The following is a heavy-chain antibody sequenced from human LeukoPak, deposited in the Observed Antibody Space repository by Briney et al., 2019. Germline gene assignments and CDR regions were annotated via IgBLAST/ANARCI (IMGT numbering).Heavy chain of an antibody. V-gene: IGHV4-61*01. D-gene: IGHD1-1*01. J-gene: IGHJ6*03. CDR1: GSSISSSSYY. Sequence: SETLSLTCTVSGSSISSSSYYWSWIRQPPGNGLVWIGYIHYSGTTNYNPSLKSRVIISVDTSGNQFSLKLSSVTAADTAVYYCARVSWFPGTSYYYMDVWGKGTTVTVSS. CDR3: ARVSWFPGTSYYYMDV. CDR2: IHYSGTT.